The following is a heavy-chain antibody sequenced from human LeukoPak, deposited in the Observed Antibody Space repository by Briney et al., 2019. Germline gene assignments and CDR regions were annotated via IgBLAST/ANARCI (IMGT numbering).Heavy chain of an antibody. CDR2: INSDGSST. Sequence: GGSLRLSCAASGFTFSSYWMHWVRQAPGKGLVWVSRINSDGSSTSYADSVKGRFTISRDNAKNTLYLQMNSLRAEDTAVYYCAKDSYGDYALPDYWGQGTLVTVSS. D-gene: IGHD4-17*01. J-gene: IGHJ4*02. CDR3: AKDSYGDYALPDY. V-gene: IGHV3-74*01. CDR1: GFTFSSYW.